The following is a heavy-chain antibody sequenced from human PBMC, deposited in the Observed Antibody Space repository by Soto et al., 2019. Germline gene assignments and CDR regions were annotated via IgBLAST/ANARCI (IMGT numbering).Heavy chain of an antibody. Sequence: PGGSLRLSCAASGFTFSRYSTNWVRQAPGKGLEWISYITSSSSTYYADSVKGRFTISRDNSKNTLYLQMNSLRAEDTAVYYCARFPYDYETYWGQGTLVTVSS. J-gene: IGHJ4*02. CDR2: ITSSSST. V-gene: IGHV3-21*05. CDR1: GFTFSRYS. CDR3: ARFPYDYETY. D-gene: IGHD4-17*01.